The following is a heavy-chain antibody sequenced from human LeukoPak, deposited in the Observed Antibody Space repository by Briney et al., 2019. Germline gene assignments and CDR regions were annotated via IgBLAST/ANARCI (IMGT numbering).Heavy chain of an antibody. J-gene: IGHJ4*02. CDR2: ISGSGVGT. CDR3: AKDRPGYTYAEGAFDY. D-gene: IGHD5-18*01. V-gene: IGHV3-23*01. Sequence: GGSLRLSCAASGFTFDDYGISWVRQAPGKGLEWVSAISGSGVGTYYADSVKGRFTISRDDSKNTLYLQVNSLGVEDTAVYYRAKDRPGYTYAEGAFDYWGQGTLVTVSS. CDR1: GFTFDDYG.